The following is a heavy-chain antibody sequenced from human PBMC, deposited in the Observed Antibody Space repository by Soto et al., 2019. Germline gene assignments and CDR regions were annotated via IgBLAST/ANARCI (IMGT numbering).Heavy chain of an antibody. V-gene: IGHV3-30-3*02. Sequence: PGGSLRLSCAASGFGFGGKTMYGVRQAPGRGLEWVALIAPDGSQIYYADSVKGRFTISRDNSKNTLYLQMDNLRAEDTSLYLCATDIHATWLLNSWGQGTLVTVSS. CDR2: IAPDGSQI. CDR3: ATDIHATWLLNS. J-gene: IGHJ5*02. CDR1: GFGFGGKT. D-gene: IGHD2-2*02.